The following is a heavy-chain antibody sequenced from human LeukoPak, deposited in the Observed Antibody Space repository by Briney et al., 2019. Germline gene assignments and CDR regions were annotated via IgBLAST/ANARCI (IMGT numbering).Heavy chain of an antibody. D-gene: IGHD4-17*01. V-gene: IGHV1-18*01. CDR1: GYTFTSYG. CDR2: ISAYNGNT. Sequence: RASVKVSCKASGYTFTSYGISWVRQAPGQGLEWMGWISAYNGNTNYAQKLQGRVTMTTDTSTSTAYMELRSLRSDDTAVYYCARTHDYGDHPTTHFDYWGQGTLVTVSS. J-gene: IGHJ4*02. CDR3: ARTHDYGDHPTTHFDY.